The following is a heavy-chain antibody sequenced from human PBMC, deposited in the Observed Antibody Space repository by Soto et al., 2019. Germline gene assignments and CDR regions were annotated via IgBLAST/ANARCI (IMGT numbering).Heavy chain of an antibody. J-gene: IGHJ4*02. V-gene: IGHV3-49*04. Sequence: EVQLVESVGGLVQPGRSLRLSCTTSGFTFGDHTMTWVRQAPGKGLEWVGFIRSKTYGGTAEYAASVKGRFTISREDSQRIAYLQMNTLITEDTAVYYCARDQMFAFDSWGQGTLVTVSS. CDR1: GFTFGDHT. CDR3: ARDQMFAFDS. CDR2: IRSKTYGGTA. D-gene: IGHD3-10*02.